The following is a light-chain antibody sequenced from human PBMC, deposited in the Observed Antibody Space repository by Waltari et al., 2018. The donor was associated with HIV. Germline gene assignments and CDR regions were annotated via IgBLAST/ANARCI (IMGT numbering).Light chain of an antibody. CDR3: QQYNNWPPQYT. CDR1: QSISSN. V-gene: IGKV3D-15*01. J-gene: IGKJ2*01. Sequence: EIVMTQSPATLSVSPGERATLSCRASQSISSNLAWYQQKTGQAPRLLIHGASTRATGIPARFSGSGSGTEFTLTISSPQSEDFAVYYCQQYNNWPPQYTFGQGTKLEIK. CDR2: GAS.